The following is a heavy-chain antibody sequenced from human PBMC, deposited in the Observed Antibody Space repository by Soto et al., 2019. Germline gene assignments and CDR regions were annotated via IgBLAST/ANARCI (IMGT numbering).Heavy chain of an antibody. D-gene: IGHD2-21*01. Sequence: QGQLLQSGDEVKKPGASVRVSCRASGYDFTSYGISWVRQAPGQGLEWVSWISAYNGKRDTAQKFQGRDTMTQDTSTDTAHMELADLTSADTAVYYCARGRIVASIHDAFEIWGQGTMVAVSS. CDR3: ARGRIVASIHDAFEI. J-gene: IGHJ3*02. CDR1: GYDFTSYG. V-gene: IGHV1-18*01. CDR2: ISAYNGKR.